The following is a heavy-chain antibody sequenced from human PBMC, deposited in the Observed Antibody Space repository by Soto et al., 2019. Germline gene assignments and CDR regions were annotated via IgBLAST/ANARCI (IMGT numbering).Heavy chain of an antibody. J-gene: IGHJ6*02. CDR3: AAGYATTWFQYGLDV. CDR2: ISFDGSSA. D-gene: IGHD3-9*01. Sequence: QVQLVESGGGVVQPGMSPRLSCAASGLTFDIFAMHWVRQAPGKGLEWVAVISFDGSSAHYAYSVEGRFTISRDNSKSTVYLQMDSARPEDTAVYYCAAGYATTWFQYGLDVLGQGTSVIVFS. V-gene: IGHV3-30-3*01. CDR1: GLTFDIFA.